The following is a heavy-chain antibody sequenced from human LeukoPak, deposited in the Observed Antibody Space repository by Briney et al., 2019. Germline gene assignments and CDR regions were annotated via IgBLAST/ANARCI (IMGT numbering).Heavy chain of an antibody. D-gene: IGHD1-26*01. J-gene: IGHJ4*03. V-gene: IGHV3-7*01. Sequence: GSLRLSCAASGFTFSSYWMSWVRQAPGMGLEWVANIKQDGSEKYYVDSVKGRFTISRDSAKNSLYLQMNSLRAEDTAVYYCASWASSGSYFDYWGQGTLVTVSS. CDR3: ASWASSGSYFDY. CDR1: GFTFSSYW. CDR2: IKQDGSEK.